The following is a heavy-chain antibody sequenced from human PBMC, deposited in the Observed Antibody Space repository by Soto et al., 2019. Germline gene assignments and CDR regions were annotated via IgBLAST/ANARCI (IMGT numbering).Heavy chain of an antibody. CDR3: ARDLGMAVAGADFDY. D-gene: IGHD6-19*01. J-gene: IGHJ4*02. V-gene: IGHV3-48*01. Sequence: GGSLRLSCAASGFTFSNYAMNWVRQAPGKGLEWVSFISDVGTTTHYADSVRGRFTISRDNAHNSLLLQMNSLRAEDTAVYYCARDLGMAVAGADFDYGGRGTLATVPS. CDR2: ISDVGTTT. CDR1: GFTFSNYA.